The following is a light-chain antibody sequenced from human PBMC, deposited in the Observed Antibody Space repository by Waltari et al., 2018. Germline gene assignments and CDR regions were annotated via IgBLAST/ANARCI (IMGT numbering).Light chain of an antibody. V-gene: IGLV3-21*01. CDR1: KIGVKS. CDR2: DDS. J-gene: IGLJ2*01. Sequence: SSVLTQPPSVSLAPGKTARITCGGNKIGVKSVHGYPQKPGQAPVVVIYDDSDRPSGIPERFSGSNSGNTATLTISRVEAGDEADYYCQVWDSSTDHVVFGGGTKLTVL. CDR3: QVWDSSTDHVV.